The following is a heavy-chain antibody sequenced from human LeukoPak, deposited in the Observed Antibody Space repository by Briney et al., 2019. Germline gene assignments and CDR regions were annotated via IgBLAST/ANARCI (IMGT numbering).Heavy chain of an antibody. CDR3: AKSLPITIFGVVILPFDY. J-gene: IGHJ4*02. CDR1: GFTFSSYA. V-gene: IGHV3-23*01. CDR2: ISGSGGST. D-gene: IGHD3-3*01. Sequence: GGSLRLSCAASGFTFSSYAMSWVRQAPGKGLEWVSAISGSGGSTYYADSVKGRFTISRDNSKNTLYLQMNSLRAEDTAVYYCAKSLPITIFGVVILPFDYWGQGTLVTVSS.